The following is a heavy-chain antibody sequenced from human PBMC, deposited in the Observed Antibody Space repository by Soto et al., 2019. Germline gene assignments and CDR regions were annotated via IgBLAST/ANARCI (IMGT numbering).Heavy chain of an antibody. Sequence: PGGSLRLSCAASGFTFSSYSMNWVRQAPGKGLEWVSYISSSSSTIYYADSVKGRFTISRDNAKNSLYLQMNSLRDEDTAVYYCASVPTIVVVPAAIHRGYSSSRRNYGMDVWGQGTTVTVSS. CDR1: GFTFSSYS. CDR3: ASVPTIVVVPAAIHRGYSSSRRNYGMDV. CDR2: ISSSSSTI. V-gene: IGHV3-48*02. J-gene: IGHJ6*02. D-gene: IGHD2-2*02.